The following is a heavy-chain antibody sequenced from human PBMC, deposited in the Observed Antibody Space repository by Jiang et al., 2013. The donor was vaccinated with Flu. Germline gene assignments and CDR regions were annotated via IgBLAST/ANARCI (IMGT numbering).Heavy chain of an antibody. Sequence: WMGGFDPEDGETIYAQKFQGRVTMTEDTSTDTAYMELSSLRSEDTAVYYCATVVDTAMVIIGLDYWGQGTLVTVSS. V-gene: IGHV1-24*01. CDR2: FDPEDGET. CDR3: ATVVDTAMVIIGLDY. J-gene: IGHJ4*02. D-gene: IGHD5-18*01.